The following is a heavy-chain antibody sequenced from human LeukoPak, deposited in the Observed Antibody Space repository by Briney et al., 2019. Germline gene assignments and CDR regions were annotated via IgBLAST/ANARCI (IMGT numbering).Heavy chain of an antibody. J-gene: IGHJ5*02. CDR3: ARKNYGSNRWIDP. CDR2: MNPNSGNT. V-gene: IGHV1-8*01. Sequence: ASVKVSCKASRYTFSSYDINWVRQATGQGLEWMGWMNPNSGNTGYAQKFQGRVTMTRNTSISTAYMELSSLRSEDTAVYYCARKNYGSNRWIDPWGQGTLVTVSS. D-gene: IGHD4/OR15-4a*01. CDR1: RYTFSSYD.